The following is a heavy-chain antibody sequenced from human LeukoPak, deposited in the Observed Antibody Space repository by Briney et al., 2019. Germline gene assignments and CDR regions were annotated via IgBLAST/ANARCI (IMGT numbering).Heavy chain of an antibody. CDR3: ARDEEQQLVLFDY. D-gene: IGHD6-13*01. V-gene: IGHV3-74*01. CDR1: GFTFSSYW. Sequence: GGSLRLSCAASGFTFSSYWMHWVRQAPGKGLVWVSRINNDGSSTNYADSVKGRFTISRDNAKNTLYLQMNSLRAEDTAVYYCARDEEQQLVLFDYWGQGTLVTVSS. J-gene: IGHJ4*02. CDR2: INNDGSST.